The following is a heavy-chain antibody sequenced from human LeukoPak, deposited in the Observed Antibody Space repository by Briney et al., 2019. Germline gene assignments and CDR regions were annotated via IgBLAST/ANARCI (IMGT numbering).Heavy chain of an antibody. D-gene: IGHD3/OR15-3a*01. Sequence: GGSLRLSRAASGFTFSSYWMSWVRQAPGKGLECVANIKQDGSEKYYVDSVKGRFTISRDNAKNSLYLQMNSLRAEDTAVYYCASLRVDHAFDIWGQGTMVTVSS. V-gene: IGHV3-7*01. CDR2: IKQDGSEK. CDR3: ASLRVDHAFDI. J-gene: IGHJ3*02. CDR1: GFTFSSYW.